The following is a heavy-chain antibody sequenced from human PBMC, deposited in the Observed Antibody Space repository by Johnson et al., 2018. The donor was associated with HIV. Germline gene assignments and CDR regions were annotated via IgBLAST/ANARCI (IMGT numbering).Heavy chain of an antibody. CDR3: ARRSGYAVDI. CDR1: GLSFDEYD. J-gene: IGHJ3*02. D-gene: IGHD5-24*01. V-gene: IGHV3-20*04. Sequence: VQLVESGGGVARPGGSLRLSCEASGLSFDEYDMSWVRQAPGNGLEWVSGINWNGGSTGYADSVKGRFTISRDNAKNSLSLQMNSLRVEDAAVYYCARRSGYAVDIWGQGTMVTVSS. CDR2: INWNGGST.